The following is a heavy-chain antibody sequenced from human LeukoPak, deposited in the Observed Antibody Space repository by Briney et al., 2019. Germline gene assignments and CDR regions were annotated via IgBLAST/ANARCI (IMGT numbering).Heavy chain of an antibody. CDR3: ARDSRAAAGINWFDP. CDR2: IIPIFGTA. J-gene: IGHJ5*02. Sequence: GASVKVSCKASGGTFSSYAISLVRQAPGQGLEWMGGIIPIFGTANYAQKFQGRVTITADESTSTAYMELSSLRSEDTAVYYCARDSRAAAGINWFDPWGQGTLVTVSS. V-gene: IGHV1-69*13. CDR1: GGTFSSYA. D-gene: IGHD6-13*01.